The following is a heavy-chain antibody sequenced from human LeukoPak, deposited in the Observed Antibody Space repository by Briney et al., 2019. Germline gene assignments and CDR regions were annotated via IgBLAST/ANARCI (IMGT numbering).Heavy chain of an antibody. CDR1: GFTFSSYA. D-gene: IGHD6-19*01. CDR2: ISGSGGST. CDR3: AKDLIGISGWYEGEPFDY. Sequence: GGSLRLSCAASGFTFSSYAMSWVRQAPGKGLEWVSAISGSGGSTYYADSVKGRFTISRDNSKNTLYLQMNSLRAEDTAVYYCAKDLIGISGWYEGEPFDYWGQGTLVTVSS. V-gene: IGHV3-23*01. J-gene: IGHJ4*02.